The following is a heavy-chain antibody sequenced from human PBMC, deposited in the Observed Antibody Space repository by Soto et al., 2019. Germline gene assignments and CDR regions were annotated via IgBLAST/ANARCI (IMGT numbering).Heavy chain of an antibody. Sequence: SETLSLTCTVSGDSISGSSYYWGWIRQPPGKGLEWIGNIYYSGSTYYNPSLKSRVTISVDMTENQFSLKVSSVTAAYTAVYFCVRRGVAAAFDPWGQGTLVTVSS. CDR3: VRRGVAAAFDP. CDR1: GDSISGSSYY. J-gene: IGHJ5*02. D-gene: IGHD2-2*01. V-gene: IGHV4-39*01. CDR2: IYYSGST.